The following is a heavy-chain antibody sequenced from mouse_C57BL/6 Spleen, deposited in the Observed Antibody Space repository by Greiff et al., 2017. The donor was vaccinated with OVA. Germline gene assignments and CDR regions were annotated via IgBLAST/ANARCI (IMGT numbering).Heavy chain of an antibody. J-gene: IGHJ1*03. CDR3: TRGGTTVVAPFDV. CDR1: GYTFTDYE. Sequence: VKLQQSGAELVRPGASVTLSCKASGYTFTDYEMHWVKQTPVHGLEWIGAIDPETGGTAYNQKFKGKAILTADKSSSTAYMELRSLTSEDSAVYYCTRGGTTVVAPFDVWGTGTTVTVSS. CDR2: IDPETGGT. V-gene: IGHV1-15*01. D-gene: IGHD1-1*01.